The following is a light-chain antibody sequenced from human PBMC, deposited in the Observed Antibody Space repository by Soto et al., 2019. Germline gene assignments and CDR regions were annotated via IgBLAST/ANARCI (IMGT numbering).Light chain of an antibody. J-gene: IGKJ1*01. CDR2: DAS. CDR1: QSVSSY. Sequence: EIVLTQSPATLSLSPGERATLSCRASQSVSSYLAWYQQKPGQAPRLLIYDASNRATGIPARFSGSGSGTDLTLTISSLEPEDFAVYYCQQRSNWPRTFGQGTEVEIK. CDR3: QQRSNWPRT. V-gene: IGKV3-11*01.